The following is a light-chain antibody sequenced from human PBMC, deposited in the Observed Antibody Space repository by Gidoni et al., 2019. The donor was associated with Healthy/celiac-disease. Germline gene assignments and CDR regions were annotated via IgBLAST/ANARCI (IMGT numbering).Light chain of an antibody. J-gene: IGKJ1*01. CDR2: DAS. CDR3: QQSNSSPVT. CDR1: QSISSY. Sequence: PASLSLSAGERATLTCRASQSISSYLDWYQQKPGKAPRLLIYDASNRASGVPARFSGSGSGTDFTLTISSLEPEDFAVYYCQQSNSSPVTFGHGTKVEIK. V-gene: IGKV3-11*01.